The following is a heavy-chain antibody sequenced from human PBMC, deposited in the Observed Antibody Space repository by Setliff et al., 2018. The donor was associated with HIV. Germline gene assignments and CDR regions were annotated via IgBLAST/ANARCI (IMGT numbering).Heavy chain of an antibody. CDR2: IYYSGST. V-gene: IGHV4-31*03. CDR3: ATLPQGYDYFDY. D-gene: IGHD3-3*01. CDR1: GGSISSGGYY. Sequence: SETLSLTCTVSGGSISSGGYYWSWIRQHPGKGLEWIGHIYYSGSTYYNPSLKSRVTISVDTSKNQFSLKLSSVTAADTAVYYCATLPQGYDYFDYWGHGTLVTVSS. J-gene: IGHJ4*01.